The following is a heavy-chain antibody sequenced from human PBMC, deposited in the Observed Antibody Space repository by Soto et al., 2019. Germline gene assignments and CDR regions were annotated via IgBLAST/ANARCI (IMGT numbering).Heavy chain of an antibody. D-gene: IGHD1-26*01. V-gene: IGHV1-3*01. CDR2: INAGNGNT. CDR3: ARGGSFYWYFDL. Sequence: ASVTVSCKASGYSFTNYAMHWVRQAPGQRLEWMGCINAGNGNTKYSQKFQGRVTITRDTSASTAYMELSSLRSENTAVYYCARGGSFYWYFDLWGRGTLVTVSS. J-gene: IGHJ2*01. CDR1: GYSFTNYA.